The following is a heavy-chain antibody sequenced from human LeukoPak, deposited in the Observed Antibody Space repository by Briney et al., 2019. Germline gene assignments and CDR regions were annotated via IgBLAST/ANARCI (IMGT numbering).Heavy chain of an antibody. CDR3: ARDLYYYDSSGFQTPCYFDY. Sequence: PRGSLRLSCAASGFTFSDYYMSWIRQAPGKGLEWVSYISSSGSTIYYADSVKGRFTISRDNAKNSLYLQMNSLRAEDTAVYYCARDLYYYDSSGFQTPCYFDYWGQGTLVTVSS. CDR2: ISSSGSTI. J-gene: IGHJ4*02. CDR1: GFTFSDYY. D-gene: IGHD3-22*01. V-gene: IGHV3-11*01.